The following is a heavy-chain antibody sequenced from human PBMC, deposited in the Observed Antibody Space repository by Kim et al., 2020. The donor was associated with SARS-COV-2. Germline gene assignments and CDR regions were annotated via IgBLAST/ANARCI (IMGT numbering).Heavy chain of an antibody. CDR2: IYYTGST. CDR1: GGSISTDGYF. Sequence: SETLSLTCAVSGGSISTDGYFWAWIRQPPGKGLEWIGTIYYTGSTYYNPSLKSRVSISMDTSKNHFSLKLTSVSAADTALYFCARHAKVDGVSRYYFD. CDR3: ARHAKVDGVSRYYFD. J-gene: IGHJ4*01. D-gene: IGHD2-8*01. V-gene: IGHV4-39*01.